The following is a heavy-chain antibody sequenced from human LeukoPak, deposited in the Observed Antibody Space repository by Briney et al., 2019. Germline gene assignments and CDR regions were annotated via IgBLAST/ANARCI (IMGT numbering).Heavy chain of an antibody. CDR3: ASQRNNYYDSSGHDY. D-gene: IGHD3-22*01. Sequence: SETLSLTCTVSGDSTSNINYYWGWIRQPPGKGLEWIGSIYYSGSTYYNPSLKSRVTISVDTSKNQFSLKLSSVTAADTAVYYCASQRNNYYDSSGHDYWGQGTLVTVSS. CDR2: IYYSGST. J-gene: IGHJ4*02. CDR1: GDSTSNINYY. V-gene: IGHV4-39*01.